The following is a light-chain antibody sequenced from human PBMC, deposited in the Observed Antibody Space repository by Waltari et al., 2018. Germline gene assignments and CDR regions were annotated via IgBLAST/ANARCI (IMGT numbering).Light chain of an antibody. CDR1: QSVSSN. CDR2: GAS. Sequence: EIVMTQSPATLSVSPGERATLSCRASQSVSSNLVWYQQKHGQAPRLLIYGASTRATGIPARFSGSGSGTEFTLTISSLQSEDFAVYYCQQYNNWPPWTFGQGTKVEIK. V-gene: IGKV3-15*01. CDR3: QQYNNWPPWT. J-gene: IGKJ1*01.